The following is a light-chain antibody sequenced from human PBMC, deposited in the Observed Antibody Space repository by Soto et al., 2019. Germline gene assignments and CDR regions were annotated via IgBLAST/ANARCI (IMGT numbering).Light chain of an antibody. V-gene: IGKV3-20*01. CDR2: GAS. J-gene: IGKJ5*01. CDR3: QQYGGSPPVT. CDR1: QSVSSSY. Sequence: EIVLTQSPGTLSLSPGERATLSCRASQSVSSSYLAWYQQKPGQAPRLLIYGASGRATGIPDRFSGSVSGRDFTLTISRLEPEDFAVYYCQQYGGSPPVTFGQGTRLEIK.